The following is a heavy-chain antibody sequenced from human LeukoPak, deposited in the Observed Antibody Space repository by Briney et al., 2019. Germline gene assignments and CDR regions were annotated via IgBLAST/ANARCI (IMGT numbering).Heavy chain of an antibody. D-gene: IGHD4-17*01. J-gene: IGHJ6*02. CDR2: ISAYNGNT. Sequence: GASVKVSCKASGYTFTSYGISWVRQAPGQGLEWMGWISAYNGNTNYAQKLQGRVTMTTDTSTSTAYMELRSLRSDDTAVYYCARDHHCGDYYYYGMDVWGQGTTVTVSS. V-gene: IGHV1-18*01. CDR3: ARDHHCGDYYYYGMDV. CDR1: GYTFTSYG.